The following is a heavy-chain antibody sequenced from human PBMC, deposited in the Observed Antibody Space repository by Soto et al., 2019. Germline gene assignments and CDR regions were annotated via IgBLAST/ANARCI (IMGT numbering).Heavy chain of an antibody. Sequence: EVQLVASGGGLVQPGGSLRLSCAASGFTFSSYSMNWVRQAPGKGLEWVSYISSSSSTLYYADSVKGRFTISRDNAKNSLYLQMNSLRAEDTAVYYCARHPERIAEIGWFDPWCQGTLVTVSS. CDR2: ISSSSSTL. CDR1: GFTFSSYS. V-gene: IGHV3-48*01. D-gene: IGHD6-13*01. J-gene: IGHJ5*02. CDR3: ARHPERIAEIGWFDP.